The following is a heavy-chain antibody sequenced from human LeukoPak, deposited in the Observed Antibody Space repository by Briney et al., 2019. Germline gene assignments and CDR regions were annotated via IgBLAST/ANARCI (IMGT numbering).Heavy chain of an antibody. V-gene: IGHV4-34*01. CDR2: INHSGST. D-gene: IGHD3-22*01. Sequence: TSETLSLTCAVYGGSFSGYYWSWIRQPPGKGLEWIGEINHSGSTNYNPSLKSRVTISVDTSKNQFSLKLSSVTAADTAVYYCARVFYDSNDYWGQGTLVTVSS. CDR1: GGSFSGYY. J-gene: IGHJ4*02. CDR3: ARVFYDSNDY.